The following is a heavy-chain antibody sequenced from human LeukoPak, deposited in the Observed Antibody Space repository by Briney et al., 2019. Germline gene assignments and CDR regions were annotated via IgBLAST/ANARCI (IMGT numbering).Heavy chain of an antibody. V-gene: IGHV4-34*01. CDR2: INHSGST. Sequence: SETLSLTYAVYGGSFSGYYWSWIRQPPGKGLEWIGEINHSGSTNYNPSLKSRVTISVDTSKNQFSLKLSSVTAADTAVYYCARGRGSSSWYRYYFDYWGQGTLVTVSS. D-gene: IGHD6-13*01. CDR3: ARGRGSSSWYRYYFDY. J-gene: IGHJ4*02. CDR1: GGSFSGYY.